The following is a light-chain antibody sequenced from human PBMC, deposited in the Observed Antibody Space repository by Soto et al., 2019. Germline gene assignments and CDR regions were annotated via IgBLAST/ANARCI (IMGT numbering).Light chain of an antibody. CDR2: KVS. CDR3: MQGTRWLWT. J-gene: IGKJ1*01. V-gene: IGKV2-30*01. Sequence: DVVLTQSPLSLPVALGQPASISCRSSQSLVFSDGNIYLNWFQQRPGQSPRRLIYKVSNRDSGVPDRFSGRGSGTDFTLKISRVEAEDVGVYYCMQGTRWLWTFGQGTKVEIK. CDR1: QSLVFSDGNIY.